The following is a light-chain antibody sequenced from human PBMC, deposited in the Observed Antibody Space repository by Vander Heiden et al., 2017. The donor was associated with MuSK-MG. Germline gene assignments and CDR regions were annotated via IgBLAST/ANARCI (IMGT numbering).Light chain of an antibody. CDR2: GAF. CDR1: QGVSRN. Sequence: DIVVTHSPATLSVSPGERATLSCRASQGVSRNLAWYQQKPGQAPRLLIYGAFTRATGIPARFSGTGSGTEFTLTISSLQSEDFGIYYCQQYNNWPPRLTFGPGTKVELK. V-gene: IGKV3-15*01. J-gene: IGKJ3*01. CDR3: QQYNNWPPRLT.